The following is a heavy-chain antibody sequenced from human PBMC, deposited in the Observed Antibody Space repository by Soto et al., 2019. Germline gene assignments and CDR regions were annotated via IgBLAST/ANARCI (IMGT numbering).Heavy chain of an antibody. Sequence: QGTFKESGPVLVKPTETLTLTCTVSGFSLSNARMGVSWIRQPTGKALEWLAHIFSNDEKSYSTSLKSRITIAKDTPNIQVVLTMTNMDPVDTATYYCARILSQDEYLYYCGYCGQGNLVTVSS. J-gene: IGHJ4*02. CDR1: GFSLSNARMG. V-gene: IGHV2-26*01. CDR3: ARILSQDEYLYYCGY. D-gene: IGHD2-15*01. CDR2: IFSNDEK.